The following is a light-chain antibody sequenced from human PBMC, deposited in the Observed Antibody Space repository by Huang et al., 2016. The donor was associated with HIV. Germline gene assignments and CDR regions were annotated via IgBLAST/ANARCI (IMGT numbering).Light chain of an antibody. CDR1: QSVSSN. CDR3: QQYNNWPLYT. CDR2: GAS. J-gene: IGKJ2*01. V-gene: IGKV3-15*01. Sequence: EIVMTQSPATLAVSPGQGATLSCRASQSVSSNLAWYQQKPCQAPKLLIYGASTRATGIPARFSGSGSVTEFTLTISSLQSEDFAVYYCQQYNNWPLYTFGQGTKLEIK.